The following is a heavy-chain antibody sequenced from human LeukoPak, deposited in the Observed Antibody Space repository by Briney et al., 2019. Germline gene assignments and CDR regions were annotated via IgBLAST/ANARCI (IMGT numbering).Heavy chain of an antibody. Sequence: GGSLRLSCAASGFTFSNAWMSWVRQAPGKGLEWVGRIKSKTDGGTTDYAAPVKGRFTISRDDSKTTLYLQMNSLKTEDTAVYYCTTDIVVVTATYYWGQGTLVTVSS. CDR2: IKSKTDGGTT. CDR1: GFTFSNAW. J-gene: IGHJ4*02. D-gene: IGHD2-21*02. V-gene: IGHV3-15*01. CDR3: TTDIVVVTATYY.